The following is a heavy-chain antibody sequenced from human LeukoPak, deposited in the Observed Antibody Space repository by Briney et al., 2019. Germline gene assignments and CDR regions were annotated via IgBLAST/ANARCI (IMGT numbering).Heavy chain of an antibody. J-gene: IGHJ4*02. D-gene: IGHD6-19*01. CDR3: ARHGKTRYRSGWVPTRADY. Sequence: EESLKISCNGSGYSFTNYWIGWVRQMPGKGLEWMGISYPGDSDTRYSPSFQGQVTISVDKSISTAYLQWSSLKASDTAMYYCARHGKTRYRSGWVPTRADYWGQGTLVTVPS. V-gene: IGHV5-51*01. CDR2: SYPGDSDT. CDR1: GYSFTNYW.